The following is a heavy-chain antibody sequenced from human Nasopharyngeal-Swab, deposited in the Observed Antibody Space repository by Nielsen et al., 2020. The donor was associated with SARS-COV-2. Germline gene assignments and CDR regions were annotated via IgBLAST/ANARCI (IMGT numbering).Heavy chain of an antibody. V-gene: IGHV1-69*06. CDR2: IIPIFGTA. Sequence: SVKVSCKASGCTFSSYAISWVRQAPGQGLEWMGGIIPIFGTANYAQKFQGRVTITADKSTSTAYMELSSLRSEDTAVYYCARNRGDSSSWYVYYYGMDVWGQGTTVTVSS. CDR3: ARNRGDSSSWYVYYYGMDV. J-gene: IGHJ6*02. D-gene: IGHD6-13*01. CDR1: GCTFSSYA.